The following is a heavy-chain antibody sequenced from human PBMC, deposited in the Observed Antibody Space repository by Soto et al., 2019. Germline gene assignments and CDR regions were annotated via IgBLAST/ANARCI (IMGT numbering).Heavy chain of an antibody. J-gene: IGHJ4*02. D-gene: IGHD1-26*01. CDR3: ARGGVGNDY. Sequence: EVQLVESGGGLVQPGGSLRLSCAASGFIFSNYWMPWVRQAPGKGLVCVSRINSDGSSISYADSVKGRFTISRDNAKKTLYLQMNSLRAEDTAVYYCARGGVGNDYWGQGSLVTVSS. CDR1: GFIFSNYW. CDR2: INSDGSSI. V-gene: IGHV3-74*01.